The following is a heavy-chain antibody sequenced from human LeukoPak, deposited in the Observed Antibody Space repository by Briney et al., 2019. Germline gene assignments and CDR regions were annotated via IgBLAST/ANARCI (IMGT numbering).Heavy chain of an antibody. D-gene: IGHD2-15*01. J-gene: IGHJ5*02. CDR1: GGPISSSTYY. Sequence: PAETLSLSCTVSGGPISSSTYYWGWTRQPPGKGLEWIGSIYYSENTYYNPSLNSRVTIFVDTSKNQFSLKLSSVTAADTAVYYCARLPGGPRYCSGGSCYSRLDWFDPWGQGTLVTVSS. V-gene: IGHV4-39*01. CDR3: ARLPGGPRYCSGGSCYSRLDWFDP. CDR2: IYYSENT.